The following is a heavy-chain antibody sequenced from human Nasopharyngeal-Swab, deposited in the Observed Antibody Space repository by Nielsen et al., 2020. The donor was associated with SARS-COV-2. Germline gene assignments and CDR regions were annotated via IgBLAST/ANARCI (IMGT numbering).Heavy chain of an antibody. D-gene: IGHD5-12*01. CDR1: GDSVSINSDG. CDR2: TYYTSKWIN. Sequence: SETLSLTCAISGDSVSINSDGWNWIRQSPSRGLEWLGRTYYTSKWINDYAVSVKSRIIIYPDTSKNQFSLQLKSVTPGDTAVYFCARGWLRGGFDYWGQGTLVTVAS. V-gene: IGHV6-1*01. J-gene: IGHJ4*02. CDR3: ARGWLRGGFDY.